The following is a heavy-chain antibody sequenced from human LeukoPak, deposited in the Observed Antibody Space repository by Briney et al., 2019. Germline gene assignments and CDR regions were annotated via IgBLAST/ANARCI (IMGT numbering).Heavy chain of an antibody. CDR1: GFTFSSYA. CDR2: ISGSGGST. Sequence: GGSLRLSCAASGFTFSSYAMSWVRQAPGKGLEWVSAISGSGGSTYYADSVKGRFTISRDNSKNTLYLQMNSLRAEDTAVYYCAKAAPPRIAAVLLFDYWGQGTLVTVSS. J-gene: IGHJ4*02. CDR3: AKAAPPRIAAVLLFDY. V-gene: IGHV3-23*01. D-gene: IGHD6-13*01.